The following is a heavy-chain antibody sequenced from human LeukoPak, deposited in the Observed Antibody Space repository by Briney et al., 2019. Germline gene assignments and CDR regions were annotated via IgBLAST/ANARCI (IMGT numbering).Heavy chain of an antibody. CDR3: ARESGGYDGTYYFDY. V-gene: IGHV3-30-3*01. J-gene: IGHJ4*02. Sequence: GGSLRLSCAASGFTFSSYAMHWVRQVPGKGLEWVAVISYDGSNKYYADSVKGRFTISRDNSKNTLYLQMNSLRAEDTAVYYCARESGGYDGTYYFDYWGQGTLVTVSS. CDR1: GFTFSSYA. CDR2: ISYDGSNK. D-gene: IGHD5-12*01.